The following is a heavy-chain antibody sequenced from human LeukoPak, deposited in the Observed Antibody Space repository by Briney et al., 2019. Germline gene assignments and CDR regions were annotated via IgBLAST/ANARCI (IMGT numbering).Heavy chain of an antibody. CDR1: GYSFTNYA. D-gene: IGHD6-19*01. V-gene: IGHV7-4-1*02. CDR2: INTNTGNP. J-gene: IGHJ6*02. Sequence: ASVKVSCKASGYSFTNYAMNWVRQAPGQGLEWMGWINTNTGNPTYAQGFTGRFVFSLDTSVSTAYLQISSLKAEDTAVYYCARDQGAVAGPQSDYYYYYGMDVWGQGTTVTVSS. CDR3: ARDQGAVAGPQSDYYYYYGMDV.